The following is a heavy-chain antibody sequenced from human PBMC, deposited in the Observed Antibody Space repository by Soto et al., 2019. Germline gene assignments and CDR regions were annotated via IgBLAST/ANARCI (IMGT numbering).Heavy chain of an antibody. CDR1: GGSISSYY. D-gene: IGHD6-6*01. CDR2: IYYSGST. Sequence: PSETLTLTCTASGGSISSYYWSWIRQAPGKGLEWIGYIYYSGSTNYNPSLKSRVTISVDTSKNQFSLKLSSVNAADTAVYYCARDCRARITSIAARSTGGYGMDVWGQGTTVTVSS. J-gene: IGHJ6*02. CDR3: ARDCRARITSIAARSTGGYGMDV. V-gene: IGHV4-59*01.